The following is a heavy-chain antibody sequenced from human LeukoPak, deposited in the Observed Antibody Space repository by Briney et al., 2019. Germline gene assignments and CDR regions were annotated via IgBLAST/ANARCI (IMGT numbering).Heavy chain of an antibody. CDR2: ISAYNGNT. J-gene: IGHJ4*02. CDR1: GYTFTSYG. D-gene: IGHD3-22*01. CDR3: ARASYDRYYYDSSGYYFDFDY. V-gene: IGHV1-18*01. Sequence: ASVKVSCKASGYTFTSYGISWVRQAPGQGLEWMGWISAYNGNTNYAQKLQGRVTMTTDTSTSTAYMELRSLRSDDTAVYYCARASYDRYYYDSSGYYFDFDYWGQGTLVTVSS.